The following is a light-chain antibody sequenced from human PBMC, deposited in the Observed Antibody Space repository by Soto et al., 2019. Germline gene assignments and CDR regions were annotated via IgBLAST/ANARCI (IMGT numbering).Light chain of an antibody. CDR2: YVS. CDR3: SSYTSSSTLVV. J-gene: IGLJ2*01. CDR1: SSDVGGYSY. Sequence: QSVLTQPASVSGSPGQSITISCNGTSSDVGGYSYVSWYQQHPGKAPKLMIYYVSNRPSGVSNRFSGSKSGNTASLTISGLQAEDEADYYCSSYTSSSTLVVFGGGTKLTVL. V-gene: IGLV2-14*03.